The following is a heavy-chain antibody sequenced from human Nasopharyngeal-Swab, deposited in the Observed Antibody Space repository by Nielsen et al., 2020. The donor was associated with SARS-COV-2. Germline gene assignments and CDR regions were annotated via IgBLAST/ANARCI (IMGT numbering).Heavy chain of an antibody. CDR3: VKGCGDIQLWDY. D-gene: IGHD5-18*01. J-gene: IGHJ4*02. Sequence: ESLKISCSASGFPFSSYAMHWVRQAPGKGLEYVSAISSNGGSTYYADSVKGRFTISRDNSKNTLYLQMSSLRAEDTAVYYCVKGCGDIQLWDYWGQGTLVTVSS. V-gene: IGHV3-64D*09. CDR1: GFPFSSYA. CDR2: ISSNGGST.